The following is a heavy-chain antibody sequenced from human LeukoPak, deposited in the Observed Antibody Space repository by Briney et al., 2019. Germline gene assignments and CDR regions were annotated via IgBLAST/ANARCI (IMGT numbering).Heavy chain of an antibody. CDR3: AKWGDYDILTGYYVPDY. J-gene: IGHJ4*02. CDR2: TTGSDGTS. D-gene: IGHD3-9*01. V-gene: IGHV3-23*01. CDR1: GFTFTNYA. Sequence: PGTSLRLSCVASGFTFTNYAMGWVRPPRGKGREWVSATTGSDGTSHYADSVKGRFTISRDNSKNTLYLQVNSLRAEDTAVYYCAKWGDYDILTGYYVPDYWGQGTLVTVSS.